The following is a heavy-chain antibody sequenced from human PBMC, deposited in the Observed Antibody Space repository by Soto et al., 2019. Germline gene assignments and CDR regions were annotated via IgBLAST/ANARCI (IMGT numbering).Heavy chain of an antibody. J-gene: IGHJ4*02. D-gene: IGHD3-22*01. V-gene: IGHV3-23*01. CDR2: ISGSGGST. CDR1: GFTFSSYA. CDR3: ANGLKGSGYYYTFDY. Sequence: PGGSLRLSCAASGFTFSSYAMSWVRQAPGKGLEWVSAISGSGGSTYYADSVKGRFTISRDNSKNTLYLQMNSLRAEDTAVYYCANGLKGSGYYYTFDYWGQGTLVTVSS.